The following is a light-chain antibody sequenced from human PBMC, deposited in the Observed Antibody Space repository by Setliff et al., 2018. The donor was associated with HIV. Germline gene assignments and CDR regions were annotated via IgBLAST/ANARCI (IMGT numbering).Light chain of an antibody. CDR2: DVD. J-gene: IGLJ2*01. CDR1: SRDVGDYNY. V-gene: IGLV2-11*01. Sequence: QSALTQPRSVSESPGQSVTISCTGTSRDVGDYNYVSWYQHYPDKAPKLVIYDVDKRPSGVPDRFSGSKSVNTASLTISGLQTEDEADYYCCSYAGNYIVIFGGGT. CDR3: CSYAGNYIVI.